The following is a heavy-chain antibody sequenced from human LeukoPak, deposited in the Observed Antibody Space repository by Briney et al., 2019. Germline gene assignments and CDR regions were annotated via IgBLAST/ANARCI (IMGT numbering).Heavy chain of an antibody. CDR1: GFTFSNYG. J-gene: IGHJ4*02. D-gene: IGHD1-26*01. V-gene: IGHV3-21*01. CDR2: ISSSSSYI. CDR3: ARVEPHSPSGGLDY. Sequence: GGSLRLSCTASGFTFSNYGMNWVRQAPGKGLEWVSSISSSSSYIYYADSVKGRFAISRDNAKNSLYLQMNSLRAEDTAVYYCARVEPHSPSGGLDYWGQGTLVTVSS.